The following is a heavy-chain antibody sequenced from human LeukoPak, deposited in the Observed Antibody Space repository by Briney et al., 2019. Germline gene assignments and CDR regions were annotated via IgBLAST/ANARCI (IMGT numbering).Heavy chain of an antibody. D-gene: IGHD2/OR15-2a*01. J-gene: IGHJ6*03. CDR3: ARSITTFSDYYYYYMDV. CDR1: GATFSSSA. Sequence: ASVKVSCKASGATFSSSAISWVRQAPGQGLEWMGGIIPIFGTANYAQKFQGRVTITTDESTSTAYMELSSLRSEDTAVYYCARSITTFSDYYYYYMDVWGKGTTVTVSS. V-gene: IGHV1-69*05. CDR2: IIPIFGTA.